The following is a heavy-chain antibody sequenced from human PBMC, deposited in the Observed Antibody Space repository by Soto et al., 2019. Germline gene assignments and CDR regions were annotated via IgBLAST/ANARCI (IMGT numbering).Heavy chain of an antibody. CDR3: ARDGPHYCTSTSCYSDY. Sequence: PGGSLRLSCAASGFTFSSYSMNWVRQAPGKGLEWVSSISSSSTYIYYADSVKGRFTISRDNAKNSLYLQMNSLRAEDTAVYYCARDGPHYCTSTSCYSDYWGQGTLVTVSS. J-gene: IGHJ4*02. V-gene: IGHV3-21*01. D-gene: IGHD2-2*02. CDR2: ISSSSTYI. CDR1: GFTFSSYS.